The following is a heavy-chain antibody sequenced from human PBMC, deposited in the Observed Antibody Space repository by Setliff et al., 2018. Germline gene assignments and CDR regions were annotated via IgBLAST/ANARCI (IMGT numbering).Heavy chain of an antibody. Sequence: GSLRLSCAASGFIFSSYNINWVRQAPGKGLEWVSSISITRSHIYYADSVQGRFTISRDNAKNSLYLQMNSLRAEDTAVYYCARAADSYGPPRSYMDVWGKGTTVTVSS. CDR1: GFIFSSYN. V-gene: IGHV3-21*01. CDR3: ARAADSYGPPRSYMDV. J-gene: IGHJ6*03. D-gene: IGHD5-18*01. CDR2: ISITRSHI.